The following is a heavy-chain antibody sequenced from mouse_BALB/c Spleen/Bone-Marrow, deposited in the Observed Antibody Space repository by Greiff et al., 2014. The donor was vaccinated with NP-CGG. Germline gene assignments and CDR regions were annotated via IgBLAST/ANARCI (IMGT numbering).Heavy chain of an antibody. Sequence: VQLPESGAELAKPGASVKMSCKASGYTFTNYWMHWVKQRPGQGLEWIGYINPSTGYTEYNQKFKDKATLTADKSSSTAYMQLSSLTSEDSAVYYCARRGIYYGNYFAYWGQGTLVTVSA. J-gene: IGHJ3*01. D-gene: IGHD2-1*01. CDR3: ARRGIYYGNYFAY. V-gene: IGHV1-7*01. CDR2: INPSTGYT. CDR1: GYTFTNYW.